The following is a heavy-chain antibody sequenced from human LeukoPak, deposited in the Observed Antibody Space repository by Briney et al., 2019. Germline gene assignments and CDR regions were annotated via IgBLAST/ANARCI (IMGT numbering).Heavy chain of an antibody. Sequence: SETLSLTCTVSGGSISSGDYYWSWIRQPPGKGLEWIGYIYYSGSTYYNPSLKSRVTISVDTSKNQFSLKLSSVTAADTAVYYCARAPGGLLDYGDYDKEGGAEYFQHWGQGTLVTVSS. D-gene: IGHD4-17*01. V-gene: IGHV4-30-4*08. CDR1: GGSISSGDYY. CDR3: ARAPGGLLDYGDYDKEGGAEYFQH. CDR2: IYYSGST. J-gene: IGHJ1*01.